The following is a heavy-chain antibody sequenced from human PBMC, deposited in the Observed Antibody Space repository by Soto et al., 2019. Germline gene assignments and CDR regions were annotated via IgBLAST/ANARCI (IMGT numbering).Heavy chain of an antibody. V-gene: IGHV5-51*01. Sequence: PGESLKISCKGSGYSFTSYWIGWVRQMPGKGLEWMGIIYPGDSDTRYGPSFQGQVTISADKSISTAYLQWSSLKASDTAMYYCARHILTGNPLDPNYYYYMDVWGKGTTVTVSS. CDR1: GYSFTSYW. D-gene: IGHD3-9*01. CDR2: IYPGDSDT. CDR3: ARHILTGNPLDPNYYYYMDV. J-gene: IGHJ6*03.